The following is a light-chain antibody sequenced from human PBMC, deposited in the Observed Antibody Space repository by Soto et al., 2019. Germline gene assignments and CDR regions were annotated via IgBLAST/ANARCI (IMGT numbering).Light chain of an antibody. Sequence: EIVLTQSPGTLSLSPGERATLSCRASQSVSRYLAWYQQKPGQAPRLLIYDASCRATGIPARFSGSGSGTDFTLTISSLEPEDFAIYYCQQRSNWITFGQGTRL. V-gene: IGKV3-11*01. J-gene: IGKJ5*01. CDR2: DAS. CDR3: QQRSNWIT. CDR1: QSVSRY.